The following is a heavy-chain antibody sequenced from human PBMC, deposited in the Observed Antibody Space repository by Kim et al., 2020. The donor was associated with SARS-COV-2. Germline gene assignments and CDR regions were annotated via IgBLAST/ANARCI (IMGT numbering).Heavy chain of an antibody. Sequence: SETLSLTCAVYGGSFSGYYWSWIRQPPGKGLEWIGEINHSGSTNYNPSLKSRVTISVDTSKNQFSLKLSSVTAADTAVYYCATFYGDTPGDYWGQGTLVTVSS. CDR3: ATFYGDTPGDY. V-gene: IGHV4-34*01. J-gene: IGHJ4*02. CDR2: INHSGST. CDR1: GGSFSGYY. D-gene: IGHD4-17*01.